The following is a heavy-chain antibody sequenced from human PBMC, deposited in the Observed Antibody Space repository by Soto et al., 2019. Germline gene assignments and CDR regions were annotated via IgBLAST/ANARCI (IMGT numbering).Heavy chain of an antibody. J-gene: IGHJ6*02. CDR3: ARLVVVIPRGYYYAMDV. Sequence: GGSLRLSCAAPGFTFSPYYMSWVRQAPGKGLEWLAMTTQDGNDKYYVDSVRGRFTISRDNGKNSLFLQMNSLRDEDTAVYYCARLVVVIPRGYYYAMDVWGQGTTVTVSS. V-gene: IGHV3-7*01. D-gene: IGHD3-22*01. CDR1: GFTFSPYY. CDR2: TTQDGNDK.